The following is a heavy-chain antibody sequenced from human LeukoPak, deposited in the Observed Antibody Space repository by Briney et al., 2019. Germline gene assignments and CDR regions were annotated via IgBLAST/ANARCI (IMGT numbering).Heavy chain of an antibody. CDR1: GGSISSYY. D-gene: IGHD3-22*01. CDR2: IYYSGST. V-gene: IGHV4-59*08. Sequence: SETLSLTCTVSGGSISSYYWSWIRQPPGKGLEWIGYIYYSGSTNYNPSLKSRVTISVDTSKNQFSLKLSSVTAADTAVYYCARHIGTTYYYDSSGYPFDYWGQGTLVTVSS. CDR3: ARHIGTTYYYDSSGYPFDY. J-gene: IGHJ4*02.